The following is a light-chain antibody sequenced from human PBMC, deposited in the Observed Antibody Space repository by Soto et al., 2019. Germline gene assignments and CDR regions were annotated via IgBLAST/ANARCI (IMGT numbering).Light chain of an antibody. V-gene: IGKV3-15*01. J-gene: IGKJ4*01. CDR2: GAS. CDR3: QQYRNWPPLT. Sequence: EIVMTQSPATLSVSPGETATLSCRASQSVGSAVAWYQHKPGQAPRLLIVGASIRATGVPGRFSGGGSGTEFTLTIATLQSEDFAVDYCQQYRNWPPLTFGGGTTVEI. CDR1: QSVGSA.